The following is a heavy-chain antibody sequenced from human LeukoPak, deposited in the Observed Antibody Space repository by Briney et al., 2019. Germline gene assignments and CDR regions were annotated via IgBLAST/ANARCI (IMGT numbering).Heavy chain of an antibody. CDR2: IYYSGST. CDR3: ARHRGSSSNFDY. J-gene: IGHJ4*02. D-gene: IGHD6-6*01. V-gene: IGHV4-39*01. CDR1: GGSISSSNYY. Sequence: KPSETLSLTCTVSGGSISSSNYYWDWIRQPPGKGLEWIGSIYYSGSTYYNPSLKSRVTISVDTSKNQFSLKLSSVTAADTAVYYCARHRGSSSNFDYWGQGALITVSS.